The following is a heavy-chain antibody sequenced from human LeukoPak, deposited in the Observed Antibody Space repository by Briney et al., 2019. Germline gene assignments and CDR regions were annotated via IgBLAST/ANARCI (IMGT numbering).Heavy chain of an antibody. CDR1: GGSFSGYY. Sequence: PSETLSLTCAVYGGSFSGYYWSWIRQPPGKGLEWIGEINHSGSTNYNPSLKSRVTISVDTSKNQFSLKLSSVTAADTTVYYCARAPERWYSYGSYTYYYMDVWGKGTTVTVSS. V-gene: IGHV4-34*01. CDR3: ARAPERWYSYGSYTYYYMDV. D-gene: IGHD5-18*01. J-gene: IGHJ6*03. CDR2: INHSGST.